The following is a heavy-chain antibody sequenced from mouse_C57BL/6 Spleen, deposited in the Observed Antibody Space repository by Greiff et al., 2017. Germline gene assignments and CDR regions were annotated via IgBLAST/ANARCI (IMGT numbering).Heavy chain of an antibody. V-gene: IGHV1-82*01. CDR2: IYPGDGDT. J-gene: IGHJ2*01. CDR1: GYAFSSSW. Sequence: QVQLKESGPELVKPGASVKISCKASGYAFSSSWMNWVKQRPGKGLEWIGRIYPGDGDTNYNGKFKGKATLTADKSSSTAYMQLSSLTSEDSAVYFCARGWVTTDFDYWGQGTTLTVSS. CDR3: ARGWVTTDFDY. D-gene: IGHD2-2*01.